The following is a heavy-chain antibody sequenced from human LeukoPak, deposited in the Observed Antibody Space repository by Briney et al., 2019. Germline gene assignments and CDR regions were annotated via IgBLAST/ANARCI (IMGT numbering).Heavy chain of an antibody. J-gene: IGHJ4*02. CDR2: ISYDGSNK. CDR3: AKDARDYGDYSAGFDY. D-gene: IGHD4-17*01. CDR1: GFTFSSYG. Sequence: GGSLRLSCAASGFTFSSYGMHWVRQAPGKGLEWVAVISYDGSNKYYADSVKGRFTISRDNSKNTLYLQMNSLRAEDTAVYYCAKDARDYGDYSAGFDYWGQGTPVTVSS. V-gene: IGHV3-30*18.